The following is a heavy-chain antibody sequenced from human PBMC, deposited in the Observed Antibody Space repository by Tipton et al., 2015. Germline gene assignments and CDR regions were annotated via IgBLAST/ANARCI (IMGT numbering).Heavy chain of an antibody. V-gene: IGHV4-30-2*01. D-gene: IGHD3/OR15-3a*01. Sequence: TLSLTCTVSGGSFSSGVHSWNWVRQPPGKGLEWLGNIYDSGSTSYNPSLKSRVTISVDRSRRQYCLRRTSVTAADSAVYFCARGGLDGFQVWGQGTPVTVSS. CDR1: GGSFSSGVHS. CDR3: ARGGLDGFQV. J-gene: IGHJ1*01. CDR2: IYDSGST.